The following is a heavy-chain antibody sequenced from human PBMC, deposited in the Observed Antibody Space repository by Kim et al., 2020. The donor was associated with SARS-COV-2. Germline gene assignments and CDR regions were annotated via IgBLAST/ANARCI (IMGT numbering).Heavy chain of an antibody. D-gene: IGHD2-15*01. Sequence: SETLSLTCTVSGGSISSGGYYWSWIRQHPGKGLEWIGYIYYSGSTYYNPSLKSRVTISVDTSKNQFSLKLSSVTAADTAVYYCARTCSGGSCDSGAFDYWGQGTLVTVSS. CDR3: ARTCSGGSCDSGAFDY. CDR1: GGSISSGGYY. CDR2: IYYSGST. V-gene: IGHV4-31*03. J-gene: IGHJ4*02.